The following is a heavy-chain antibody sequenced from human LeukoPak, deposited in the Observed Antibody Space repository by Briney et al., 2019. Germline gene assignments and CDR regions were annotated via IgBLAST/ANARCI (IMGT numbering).Heavy chain of an antibody. J-gene: IGHJ4*02. CDR1: GGTFSSYA. CDR3: ARSRVYGAFVSRRYYFDY. CDR2: IIPIFGTA. D-gene: IGHD4-17*01. Sequence: SVKVSCKASGGTFSSYAINWVRQAPGQGLEWMGGIIPIFGTANYAQKFQGRVTMTRDTSTSTVYMELSSLRSEDTAVYYCARSRVYGAFVSRRYYFDYWGQGTLVTVSS. V-gene: IGHV1-69*05.